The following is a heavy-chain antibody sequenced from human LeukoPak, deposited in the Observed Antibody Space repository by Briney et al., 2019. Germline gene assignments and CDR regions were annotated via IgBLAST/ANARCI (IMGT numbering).Heavy chain of an antibody. D-gene: IGHD3-22*01. V-gene: IGHV3-66*01. CDR2: IDTGSST. CDR1: GFTVNSNY. J-gene: IGHJ5*02. CDR3: AKTYYYDSSGYYYLGWFDP. Sequence: PGGSLRLSCAASGFTVNSNYMSWVRQAPGKGLEWVSVIDTGSSTYYADSVKGRFTISRDHSKNTVYLQMTSLRAEDTAVYYCAKTYYYDSSGYYYLGWFDPWGQGTLVTVSS.